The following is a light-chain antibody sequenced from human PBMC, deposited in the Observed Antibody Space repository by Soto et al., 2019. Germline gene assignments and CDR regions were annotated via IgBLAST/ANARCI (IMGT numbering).Light chain of an antibody. V-gene: IGKV3-15*01. CDR1: QSVARF. CDR3: QQYNNWWS. J-gene: IGKJ1*01. CDR2: GAS. Sequence: EIVMTQSPATLSVSPGERGTLSCWASQSVARFLAWYQQKPGQAPRLLIYGASTRATGIPARFSGSGSGTEFTLTISSLQSEDFAVYYRQQYNNWWSFGQGTKVDIK.